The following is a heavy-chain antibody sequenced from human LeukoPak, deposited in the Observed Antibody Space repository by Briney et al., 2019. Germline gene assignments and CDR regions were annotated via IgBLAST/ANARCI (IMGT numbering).Heavy chain of an antibody. Sequence: SVKVSCKTSGGTFNNSAISWVRQAPGQGLEWLGGIMPFFGTAGYAQKFQGRVTITKDESTRTVYSELTSLTSDDTAVYYCARDVHGDYGSGWFDPWGQGTLVSVSS. CDR3: ARDVHGDYGSGWFDP. D-gene: IGHD4-17*01. J-gene: IGHJ5*02. CDR2: IMPFFGTA. V-gene: IGHV1-69*05. CDR1: GGTFNNSA.